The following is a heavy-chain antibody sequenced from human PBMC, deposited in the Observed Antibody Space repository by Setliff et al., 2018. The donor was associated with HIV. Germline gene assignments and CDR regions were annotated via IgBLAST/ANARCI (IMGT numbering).Heavy chain of an antibody. D-gene: IGHD3-22*01. CDR3: ARNPYYYDM. CDR1: GGSVRTFY. V-gene: IGHV4-4*08. J-gene: IGHJ4*02. Sequence: SETLSLTCTVSGGSVRTFYWSWIRQPPGKGLEWIGHIQTSGSTNYNPSLKGRVTISVDTSKNQLSLKVISVTAADTAVYYCARNPYYYDMWGQGTLVTVSS. CDR2: IQTSGST.